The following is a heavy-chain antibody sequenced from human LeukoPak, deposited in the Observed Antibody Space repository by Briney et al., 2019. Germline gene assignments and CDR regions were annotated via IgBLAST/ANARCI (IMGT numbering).Heavy chain of an antibody. CDR3: ARAYPDGYDDNLDWFDP. V-gene: IGHV1-18*01. Sequence: GASVKVSCKSSGYSFTSYGISWVRQAPGQGLEWMGWISTYNGNTNYAQKLQGRVTMTTDTSTSTAYMELRSLRSHDTAVYYCARAYPDGYDDNLDWFDPCGQGTLVTVSP. CDR1: GYSFTSYG. CDR2: ISTYNGNT. D-gene: IGHD3-9*01. J-gene: IGHJ5*02.